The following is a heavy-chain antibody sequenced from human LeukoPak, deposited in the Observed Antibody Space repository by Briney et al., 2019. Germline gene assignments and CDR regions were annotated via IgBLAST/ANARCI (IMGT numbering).Heavy chain of an antibody. CDR1: GFTFSSYG. Sequence: PGGSLKLSCAASGFTFSSYGMHWVRQAPGKGLEWEAGISYDGSNKYYADSVKGRFTISRDNSKHTLYLQMNSLRAEDTAVYYCAKDRMAWLRYGNYFDYSGQGTLVTVSS. V-gene: IGHV3-30*18. J-gene: IGHJ4*02. CDR3: AKDRMAWLRYGNYFDY. CDR2: ISYDGSNK. D-gene: IGHD5-12*01.